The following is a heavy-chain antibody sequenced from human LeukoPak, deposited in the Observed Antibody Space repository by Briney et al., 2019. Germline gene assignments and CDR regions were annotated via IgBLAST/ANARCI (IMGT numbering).Heavy chain of an antibody. V-gene: IGHV4-61*02. CDR1: GGSISSGSYY. CDR2: IYTSGST. Sequence: SQTLSLTCTVSGGSISSGSYYWSWIQQPAGKGLEWIGRIYTSGSTNYNPSLKSRVTISVDTSKNQFSLKLSSVTAADTAVYYCATATCGGDCYYIDYWGPGTLVTVSS. D-gene: IGHD2-21*01. J-gene: IGHJ4*02. CDR3: ATATCGGDCYYIDY.